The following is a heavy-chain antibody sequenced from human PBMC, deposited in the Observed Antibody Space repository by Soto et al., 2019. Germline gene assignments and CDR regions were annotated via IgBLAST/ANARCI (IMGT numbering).Heavy chain of an antibody. J-gene: IGHJ4*02. Sequence: PGGSLRLSCAASGFTFSSYAMHWVRQAPGKGLEWVAVISYDGSNKYYADSVKGRFTISRDNSKNTLYLQMNSLRAEDTAVYYCAREVDTAMAVFDYWGQGTLVTVSS. CDR1: GFTFSSYA. CDR2: ISYDGSNK. CDR3: AREVDTAMAVFDY. V-gene: IGHV3-30-3*01. D-gene: IGHD5-18*01.